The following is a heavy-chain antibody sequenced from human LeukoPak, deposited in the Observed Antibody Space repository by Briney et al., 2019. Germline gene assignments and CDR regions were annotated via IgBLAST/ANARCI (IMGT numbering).Heavy chain of an antibody. CDR1: GGSISSGGYS. CDR2: IYHSGST. D-gene: IGHD3-22*01. Sequence: SQTLSLTCAVSGGSISSGGYSWSWIRQPPGKGLEWIGYIYHSGSTYYNPSLKSRVTISVDRSKNQFSLKLSSVTAADTAVYYCAREGRDYYDSSGYHRAFDIWGQGTMVTVSS. V-gene: IGHV4-30-2*01. CDR3: AREGRDYYDSSGYHRAFDI. J-gene: IGHJ3*02.